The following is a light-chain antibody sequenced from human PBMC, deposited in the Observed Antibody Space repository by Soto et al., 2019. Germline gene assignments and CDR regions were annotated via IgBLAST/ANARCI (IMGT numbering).Light chain of an antibody. CDR1: SSDVGASDF. V-gene: IGLV2-14*01. CDR2: EIS. J-gene: IGLJ2*01. CDR3: CSYAGSFVV. Sequence: QSALTQPASVSESPGQSITISCTGTSSDVGASDFVSWYQQHPGKAPELIIYEISNRPSGVSSRFSGSKSGNTASLTISGLQAEDESDYYCCSYAGSFVVFGGGTKLTVL.